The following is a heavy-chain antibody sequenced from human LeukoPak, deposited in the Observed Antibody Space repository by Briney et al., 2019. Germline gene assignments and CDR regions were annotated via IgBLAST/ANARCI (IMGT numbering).Heavy chain of an antibody. D-gene: IGHD3-16*01. Sequence: PGGSLRLSCAASGFTFRSYAMSWVRQAPGKGLEWVSGILDNGDSTYYATSVKGRFTISRDNSKNTLYLQMNSLRADDTAVYYCAKLGGQEVHNYYVGVCSKGTTVAVSS. CDR3: AKLGGQEVHNYYVGV. CDR2: ILDNGDST. V-gene: IGHV3-23*01. J-gene: IGHJ6*03. CDR1: GFTFRSYA.